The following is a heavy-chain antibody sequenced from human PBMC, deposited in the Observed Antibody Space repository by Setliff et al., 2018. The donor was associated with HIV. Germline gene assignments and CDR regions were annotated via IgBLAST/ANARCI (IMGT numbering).Heavy chain of an antibody. V-gene: IGHV4-59*11. D-gene: IGHD2-15*01. CDR2: IYYSGST. Sequence: SETLSLTCTVSGGSISSHYWSWNRQPPGKGLEWIGSIYYSGSTNYNPALKSRVTISVDTSKNQFSLNLSSVTAADTAVYYCASVVCSGGSCYWVDPWGQGTLVTVSS. J-gene: IGHJ5*02. CDR1: GGSISSHY. CDR3: ASVVCSGGSCYWVDP.